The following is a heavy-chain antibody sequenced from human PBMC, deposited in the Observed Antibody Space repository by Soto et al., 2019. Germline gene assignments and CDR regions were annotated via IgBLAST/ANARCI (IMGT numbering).Heavy chain of an antibody. V-gene: IGHV1-58*01. CDR3: AKDYYDSSGYYPPALLFDY. Sequence: GASVKVSCKASGFTYTSTAVQWVRQARGQRLEWIGWIVVGSGNTNYAQKFQGRVTITRDTSASTAYMELSSLRSEDTAVYYCAKDYYDSSGYYPPALLFDYWGQGTLVTVSS. CDR1: GFTYTSTA. CDR2: IVVGSGNT. D-gene: IGHD3-22*01. J-gene: IGHJ4*02.